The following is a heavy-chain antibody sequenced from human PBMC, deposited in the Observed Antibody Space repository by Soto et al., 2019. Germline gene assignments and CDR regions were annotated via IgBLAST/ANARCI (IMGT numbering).Heavy chain of an antibody. J-gene: IGHJ2*01. D-gene: IGHD2-15*01. V-gene: IGHV3-7*01. CDR2: IKQDGSEK. CDR3: ARLGYCSGGSCYDAQYFDL. CDR1: GFTFSSYW. Sequence: HPGGSLRLSCAASGFTFSSYWMSWVRQAPGKGLEWVANIKQDGSEKYYVDSVKGRFTISRDNAKNSLYLQMNSLRAEDTAVYYCARLGYCSGGSCYDAQYFDLWGRGTLVTVSS.